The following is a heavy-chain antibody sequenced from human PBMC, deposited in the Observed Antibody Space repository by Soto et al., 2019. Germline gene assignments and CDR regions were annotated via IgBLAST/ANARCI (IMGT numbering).Heavy chain of an antibody. CDR3: ARHEQFYYYYYGMDV. CDR1: GYSFTTYW. CDR2: INPGDSDI. D-gene: IGHD4-4*01. V-gene: IGHV5-51*01. Sequence: GGALKISCVASGYSFTTYWIAWVRQMPGKGLEWMGIINPGDSDIRYSPSFQGQVTISADNSISTAYLQWSSLKASDTAMYYCARHEQFYYYYYGMDVWGQGTAVTVSS. J-gene: IGHJ6*02.